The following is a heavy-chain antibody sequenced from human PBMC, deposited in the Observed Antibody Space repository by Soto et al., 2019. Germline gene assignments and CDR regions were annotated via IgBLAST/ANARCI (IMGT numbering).Heavy chain of an antibody. D-gene: IGHD2-15*01. V-gene: IGHV1-2*02. CDR2: VSPKSGGT. CDR3: ARKISGGGPLNWFDP. Sequence: QVQLVQSAAEVKKPGASVKVSCKASGYNFSDYYIHWVRQAPGQGLEWLGWVSPKSGGTNYAQKFKGRVTMTRDTSSKQVHMEPGGVKTCGTAVFYRARKISGGGPLNWFDPWGQGTLVTVSS. J-gene: IGHJ5*02. CDR1: GYNFSDYY.